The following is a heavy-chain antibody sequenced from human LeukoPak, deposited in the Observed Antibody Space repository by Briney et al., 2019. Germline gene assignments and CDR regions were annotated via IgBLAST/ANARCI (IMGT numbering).Heavy chain of an antibody. CDR2: INPNSGGT. CDR1: GYTFTGYY. V-gene: IGHV1-2*02. D-gene: IGHD3-22*01. CDR3: ARDGRVTMIVVVTERAFDI. Sequence: GASVKVSCKASGYTFTGYYMHWVRRAPGQGLEWMGWINPNSGGTNYAQKLQGRVTMTTDTSTSTAYMELRSLRSDDTAVYYCARDGRVTMIVVVTERAFDIWGQGTMVTVSS. J-gene: IGHJ3*02.